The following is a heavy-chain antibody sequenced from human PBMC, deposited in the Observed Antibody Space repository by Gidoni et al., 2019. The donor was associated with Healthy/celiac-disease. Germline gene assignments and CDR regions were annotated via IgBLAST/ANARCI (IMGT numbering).Heavy chain of an antibody. D-gene: IGHD3-3*01. Sequence: QVQLVQSGAEVKKPGASVKVSCKASGYTFTSYDINWVRQATGQGLEWMGWMNPNSGNTGYAQKFQGRVTMTRNTSISTAYMELSSLRSEDTAVYYCARFVYDFWSGYYQWAGYYYGMDVWGQGTTVTVSS. J-gene: IGHJ6*02. CDR1: GYTFTSYD. CDR2: MNPNSGNT. CDR3: ARFVYDFWSGYYQWAGYYYGMDV. V-gene: IGHV1-8*01.